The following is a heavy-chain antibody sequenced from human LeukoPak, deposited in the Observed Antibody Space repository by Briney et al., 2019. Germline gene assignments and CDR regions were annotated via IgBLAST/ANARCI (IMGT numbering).Heavy chain of an antibody. V-gene: IGHV3-30*02. CDR2: IRYDGSNK. CDR1: GVTFSSYG. CDR3: AKDLRECSSASCYTGTRDYYYYMDV. D-gene: IGHD2-2*02. J-gene: IGHJ6*03. Sequence: GGSLRLSCAASGVTFSSYGMHWVREAPGKGLEWVAFIRYDGSNKYYADSVKGRFTISRDNSKNTLYLQMNSLRAEDTAVYYCAKDLRECSSASCYTGTRDYYYYMDVWGKGTTVTVSS.